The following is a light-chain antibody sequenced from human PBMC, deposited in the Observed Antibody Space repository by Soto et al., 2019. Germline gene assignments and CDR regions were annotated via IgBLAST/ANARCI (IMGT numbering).Light chain of an antibody. J-gene: IGKJ1*01. Sequence: IQLTQSPSTLPASMGDRVTLTCRASQSISNWLAWYQQKPGTAPKLLIYHASILETAVPSRFSGNGSGTEFTLTISSLQPGDFATYYCQQYNSYSFGQGSRVEIK. CDR2: HAS. V-gene: IGKV1-5*01. CDR3: QQYNSYS. CDR1: QSISNW.